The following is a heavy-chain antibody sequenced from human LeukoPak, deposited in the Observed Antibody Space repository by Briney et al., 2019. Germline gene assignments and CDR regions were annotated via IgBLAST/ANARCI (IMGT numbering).Heavy chain of an antibody. CDR3: AKAGYCSSTSCYYYYYYMDV. V-gene: IGHV3-33*06. J-gene: IGHJ6*03. CDR1: GFTFSSYG. CDR2: ILYDGSNK. Sequence: GGSLRLSCAASGFTFSSYGMHWVRQAPGKGLEWVAVILYDGSNKYYADSVKGRFTISRDNSKNTLYLQMNSLRAEDTAVYYCAKAGYCSSTSCYYYYYYMDVWGKGTTVTVSS. D-gene: IGHD2-2*01.